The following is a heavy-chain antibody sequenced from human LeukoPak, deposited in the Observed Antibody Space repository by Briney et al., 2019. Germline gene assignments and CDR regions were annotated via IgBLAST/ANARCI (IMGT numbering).Heavy chain of an antibody. CDR2: ISSSSSYI. Sequence: GGSLRLSCAASGFTFSSYSMNWVRQAPGKGLEWVSSISSSSSYIYYADSVKGRFTISRDNSKNTLYLQMNSLRAEDTAVYYCAKHDYGDLLLFDYWGQGTLVTVSS. V-gene: IGHV3-21*01. CDR3: AKHDYGDLLLFDY. J-gene: IGHJ4*02. CDR1: GFTFSSYS. D-gene: IGHD4-17*01.